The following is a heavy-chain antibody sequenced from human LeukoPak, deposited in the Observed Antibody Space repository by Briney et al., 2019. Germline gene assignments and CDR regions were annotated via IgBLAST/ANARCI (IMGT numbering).Heavy chain of an antibody. CDR1: EFSVGSNY. CDR2: ISGSGGST. J-gene: IGHJ6*03. V-gene: IGHV3-23*01. CDR3: AKAPYSSGWYAYYYYMDV. Sequence: GGSLRLSCAASEFSVGSNYMTWVRQAPGKGLEWVSAISGSGGSTYYADSVKGWFTISRDNSKNTLYLQMNSLRAEDTAVYYCAKAPYSSGWYAYYYYMDVWGKGTTVTVSS. D-gene: IGHD6-19*01.